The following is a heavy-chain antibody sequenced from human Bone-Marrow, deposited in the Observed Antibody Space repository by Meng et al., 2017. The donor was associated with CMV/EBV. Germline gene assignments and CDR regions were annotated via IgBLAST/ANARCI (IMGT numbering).Heavy chain of an antibody. CDR1: GFTVSSNY. J-gene: IGHJ6*02. V-gene: IGHV3-66*01. CDR3: ARVEGRGMDV. CDR2: LYSGGSM. Sequence: GGSLRLSCAASGFTVSSNYMGWVRQAPGKGLEWVALLYSGGSMYYADSVKGRFTISRDNAKNSLYLQMNSLRAEDTAVYYCARVEGRGMDVWGQGTTVTVSS. D-gene: IGHD3-10*01.